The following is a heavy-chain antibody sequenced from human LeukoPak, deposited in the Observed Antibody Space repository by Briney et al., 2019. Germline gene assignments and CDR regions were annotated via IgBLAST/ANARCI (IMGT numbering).Heavy chain of an antibody. D-gene: IGHD6-13*01. Sequence: SETLSLTCTVSGGSISSGSYYWSWIRQPAGKGLEWIGRIYTSGSTNYNPSLKSRVTISVDTSKNQFSLKLSSVTAADTAVYYCARVPRYSSSWYVGSGFDYWGQGTLVTVSS. CDR3: ARVPRYSSSWYVGSGFDY. J-gene: IGHJ4*02. V-gene: IGHV4-61*02. CDR2: IYTSGST. CDR1: GGSISSGSYY.